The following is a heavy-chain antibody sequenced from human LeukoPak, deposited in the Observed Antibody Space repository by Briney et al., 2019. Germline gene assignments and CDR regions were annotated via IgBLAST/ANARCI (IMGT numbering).Heavy chain of an antibody. V-gene: IGHV4-39*07. CDR1: GGSISSSSYY. D-gene: IGHD3-16*01. Sequence: SETLSLTCTVSGGSISSSSYYWGWIRQPPGKGLEWIGEINHSGSTNYNPSLKSRVTISVDTSKNQFSLKLSSVTAADTAVYYCARGRGRGSYLDYWGQGTLVTVSS. CDR3: ARGRGRGSYLDY. CDR2: INHSGST. J-gene: IGHJ4*02.